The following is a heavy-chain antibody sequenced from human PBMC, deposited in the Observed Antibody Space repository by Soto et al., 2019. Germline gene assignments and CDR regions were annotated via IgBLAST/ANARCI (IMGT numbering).Heavy chain of an antibody. Sequence: EVQLLESGGGLVQPGGSLRLSCAASGFTFSSYAMSWVRQAPGKGLEWVSAISGSGGSTYYADSVKGRFTISRDNSKNPLYLEMDSLRAEDTAVYDCAYSSTPFDYWGQGTLVTVSS. V-gene: IGHV3-23*01. J-gene: IGHJ4*02. CDR2: ISGSGGST. CDR1: GFTFSSYA. CDR3: AYSSTPFDY. D-gene: IGHD6-19*01.